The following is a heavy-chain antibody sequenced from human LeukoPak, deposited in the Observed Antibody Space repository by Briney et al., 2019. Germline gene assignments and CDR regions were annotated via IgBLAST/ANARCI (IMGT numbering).Heavy chain of an antibody. D-gene: IGHD5-12*01. J-gene: IGHJ6*03. CDR3: ARGRGYSGYFGYYYMDV. V-gene: IGHV4-39*07. Sequence: PSETLSLTCAVSGCSISSSSYYWGCIRQPPGKGLEWIGSIYYSGSTYYNPSLKSRVTISVDTSKNQFSLKLSSVTAADTAVYYCARGRGYSGYFGYYYMDVWGKGTTVTISS. CDR1: GCSISSSSYY. CDR2: IYYSGST.